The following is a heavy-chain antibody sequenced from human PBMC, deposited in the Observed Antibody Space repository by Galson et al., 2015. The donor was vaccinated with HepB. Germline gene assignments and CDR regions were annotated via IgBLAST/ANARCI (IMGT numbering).Heavy chain of an antibody. D-gene: IGHD2-2*01. CDR3: ARGIGVVPAAAFDP. CDR2: INAGNGNT. CDR1: GYTFTSYA. Sequence: SVKVSCKASGYTFTSYAMHWVRQAPGQRLEWMGWINAGNGNTKYSQKFQGRVTITRDTSASTAYMELSSLRSEDTAVYYCARGIGVVPAAAFDPWGQGTLVTVSS. J-gene: IGHJ5*02. V-gene: IGHV1-3*01.